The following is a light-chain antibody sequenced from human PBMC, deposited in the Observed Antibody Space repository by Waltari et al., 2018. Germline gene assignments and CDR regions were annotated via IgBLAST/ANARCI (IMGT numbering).Light chain of an antibody. CDR2: LNSNGSH. Sequence: HLAPPQPPPPSPPLGPPSRPTSSLASGHRNSTIPWHQQQPERGPGSLMNLNSNGSHTRGDGIPDRFSGSSSGAERYLTISSLQSEDEADYYCQTWGTGIVVFGGGTKLTVL. V-gene: IGLV4-69*01. J-gene: IGLJ3*02. CDR3: QTWGTGIVV. CDR1: SGHRNST.